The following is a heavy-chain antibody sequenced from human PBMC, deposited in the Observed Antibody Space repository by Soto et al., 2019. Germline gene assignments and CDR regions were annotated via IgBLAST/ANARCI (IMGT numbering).Heavy chain of an antibody. D-gene: IGHD3-9*01. CDR1: GYTFTSYG. CDR3: AREGPYYDILTGYLTIYYFDY. J-gene: IGHJ4*02. V-gene: IGHV1-18*04. CDR2: ISAYNGNT. Sequence: SVKVSGKASGYTFTSYGISWVRQSAVQWLEWMGWISAYNGNTNYAQKLQGRVTMTTDTSTSTAYMELRSLRSDDTAVYYCAREGPYYDILTGYLTIYYFDYWGQGTLVTVSS.